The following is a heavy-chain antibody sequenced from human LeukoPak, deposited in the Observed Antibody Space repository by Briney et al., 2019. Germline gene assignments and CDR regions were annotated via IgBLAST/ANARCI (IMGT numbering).Heavy chain of an antibody. J-gene: IGHJ4*02. CDR2: IYSGGST. CDR1: GFTVSSNY. D-gene: IGHD2-15*01. V-gene: IGHV3-53*01. Sequence: GGSLRLSCAASGFTVSSNYMSWVRQAPGKGLEWVSVIYSGGSTYYADSVKGRFTISRDNSKNTLYLQMNSLRAEDTAVYYCANLNRVAAAVDYWGQGTLVTVSS. CDR3: ANLNRVAAAVDY.